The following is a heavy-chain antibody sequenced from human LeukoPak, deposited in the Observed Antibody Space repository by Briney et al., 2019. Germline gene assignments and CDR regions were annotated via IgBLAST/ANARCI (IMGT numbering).Heavy chain of an antibody. Sequence: GGSLRLSCAASGFTFSSYWMSWVRQAPGKGLEWVAYIKQDVTEKYYVDSVKGRFSISRDNAKNSLYLQMNSLRAEDTAVYYCAKGEISSDAIDVWGHGTMVIVSS. CDR3: AKGEISSDAIDV. CDR1: GFTFSSYW. CDR2: IKQDVTEK. V-gene: IGHV3-7*01. J-gene: IGHJ3*01. D-gene: IGHD2/OR15-2a*01.